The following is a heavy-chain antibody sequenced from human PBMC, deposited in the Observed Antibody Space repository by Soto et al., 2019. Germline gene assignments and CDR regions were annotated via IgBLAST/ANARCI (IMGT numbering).Heavy chain of an antibody. V-gene: IGHV1-69*13. Sequence: SVKISCKASGGTFSSYAISWVRQAPGQGLEWMGGIIPIFGTANYAQKFQGGVTITADESTSTAYMELSSLRSEDTAVYYCARPTWGYCSGGSCYSGAYYHRMDAWGQGTTVNASS. CDR1: GGTFSSYA. CDR3: ARPTWGYCSGGSCYSGAYYHRMDA. CDR2: IIPIFGTA. D-gene: IGHD2-15*01. J-gene: IGHJ6*02.